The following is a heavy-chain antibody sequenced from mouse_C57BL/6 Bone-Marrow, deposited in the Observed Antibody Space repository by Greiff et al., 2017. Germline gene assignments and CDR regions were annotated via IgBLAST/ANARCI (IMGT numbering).Heavy chain of an antibody. Sequence: QVQLKESGPELVKPGASVKISCKASGYAFSSSWMNWVKQRPGKGLEWIGRIYFGDGDTNYNGKLTGKATLTADKSYSTAYMQLSSLTSEYSAVYFCASIYYDYDWVAYWGQGTLVTVSA. D-gene: IGHD2-4*01. CDR2: IYFGDGDT. J-gene: IGHJ3*01. V-gene: IGHV1-82*01. CDR3: ASIYYDYDWVAY. CDR1: GYAFSSSW.